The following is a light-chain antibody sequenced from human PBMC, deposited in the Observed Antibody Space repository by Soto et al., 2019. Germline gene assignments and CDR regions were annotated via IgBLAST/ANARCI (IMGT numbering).Light chain of an antibody. Sequence: DIQMTQSPSSLSASVGDRVTITCRARQGIANYLNWYQQKPGKAPKLLIYGASILQSGVPSKFSGSGSGTDLTRTISNLQPEDFATYYCQQSYNSPRTFGQGTKVEFK. CDR3: QQSYNSPRT. CDR2: GAS. CDR1: QGIANY. J-gene: IGKJ1*01. V-gene: IGKV1-39*01.